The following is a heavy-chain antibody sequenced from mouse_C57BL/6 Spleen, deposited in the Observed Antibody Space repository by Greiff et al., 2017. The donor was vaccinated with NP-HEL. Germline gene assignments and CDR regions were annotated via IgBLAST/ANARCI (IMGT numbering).Heavy chain of an antibody. CDR3: ARGGYPYYFDY. CDR1: GYTFTSYW. J-gene: IGHJ2*01. D-gene: IGHD2-14*01. V-gene: IGHV1-53*01. CDR2: INPSNGGT. Sequence: QVQLKESGTELVKPGASVKLSCKASGYTFTSYWMHWVKQRPGQGLEWIGNINPSNGGTNYNEKFKSKATLTVDKSSSTAYMQLSSLTSEDSAVYYCARGGYPYYFDYWGQGTTLTVSS.